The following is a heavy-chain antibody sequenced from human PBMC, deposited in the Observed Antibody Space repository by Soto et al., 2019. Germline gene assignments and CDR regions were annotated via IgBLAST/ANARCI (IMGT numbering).Heavy chain of an antibody. CDR1: GGSISSFY. J-gene: IGHJ4*02. V-gene: IGHV4-59*01. D-gene: IGHD6-19*01. Sequence: SETLSLTWSVAGGSISSFYRRWIRQPPGKGLEWIGYIYYSGSTNYNPSLKSRVTISVDTSKNQFSLKLSSVTAADTAVYYRARGLAVAGPFEYWGQGTLVTVSS. CDR2: IYYSGST. CDR3: ARGLAVAGPFEY.